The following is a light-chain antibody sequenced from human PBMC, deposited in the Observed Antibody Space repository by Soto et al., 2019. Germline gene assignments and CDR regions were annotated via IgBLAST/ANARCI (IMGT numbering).Light chain of an antibody. CDR2: GAS. CDR3: QQYNNWPPFT. Sequence: EIVMTQSPATLSVSPGERATLSCRASQSVSSNLAWYQRKPGQAPRLLIYGASTRATGIPARFSGSGSGTDFTLTSSRLAHEDFAVYYCQQYNNWPPFTFGQGTRLDIK. CDR1: QSVSSN. J-gene: IGKJ5*01. V-gene: IGKV3-15*01.